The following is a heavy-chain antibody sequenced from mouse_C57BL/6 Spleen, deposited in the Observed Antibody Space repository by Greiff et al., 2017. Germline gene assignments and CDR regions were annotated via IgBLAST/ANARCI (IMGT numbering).Heavy chain of an antibody. CDR2: IWSGGST. CDR3: AGFITTAWYFDV. CDR1: GFSLTSYG. J-gene: IGHJ1*03. Sequence: VQLVESGPGLVQPSQSLSITCTVSGFSLTSYGVHWVRQSPGKGLEWLGVIWSGGSTDYNAAFISRLSISKDNSKSQVFFKMNSLQADDTAIYYCAGFITTAWYFDVWGTGTTVTVSS. D-gene: IGHD1-1*01. V-gene: IGHV2-2*01.